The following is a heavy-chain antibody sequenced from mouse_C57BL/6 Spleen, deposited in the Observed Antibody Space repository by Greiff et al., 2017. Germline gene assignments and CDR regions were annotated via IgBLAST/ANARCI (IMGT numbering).Heavy chain of an antibody. CDR2: ISYDGSN. CDR3: ARGGGYDVMDY. CDR1: GYSITSGYY. J-gene: IGHJ4*01. V-gene: IGHV3-6*01. D-gene: IGHD2-2*01. Sequence: EVQLQESGPGLVKPSQSLSLTCSVTGYSITSGYYWNWIRQFPGNKLEWMGYISYDGSNNYNPSLKNRISITRDTSKNQFFLKLNSVTTEDTATYYCARGGGYDVMDYWGQGTSVTVSS.